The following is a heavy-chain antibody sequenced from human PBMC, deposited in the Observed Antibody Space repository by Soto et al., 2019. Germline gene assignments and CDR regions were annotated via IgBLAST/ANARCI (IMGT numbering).Heavy chain of an antibody. CDR3: AKSGDMVRGKHYYYGMDV. Sequence: PGGSLRLSCALSEFTSSNYAMSWVRQAPGKGLEWVSGISGSGDSTYYADSVKGRFTISRDNSKNTLYLRMNSLRAEDTAVYYCAKSGDMVRGKHYYYGMDVWGQGTTVTVSS. CDR1: EFTSSNYA. D-gene: IGHD3-10*01. V-gene: IGHV3-23*01. J-gene: IGHJ6*02. CDR2: ISGSGDST.